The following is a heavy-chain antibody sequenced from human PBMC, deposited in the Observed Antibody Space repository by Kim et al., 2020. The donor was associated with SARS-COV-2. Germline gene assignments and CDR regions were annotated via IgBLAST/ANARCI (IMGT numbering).Heavy chain of an antibody. CDR2: VYYTGST. D-gene: IGHD4-17*01. Sequence: SETLSLTCTVSGGSISTYYWSWIRQPPGKGLEWIGYVYYTGSTTYNPSLKSRVTISVDTSKNQFSLKLTSVTAADTAVYYCARDCRALSGTVGLDVWGQGTTVTVSS. V-gene: IGHV4-59*01. CDR3: ARDCRALSGTVGLDV. J-gene: IGHJ6*02. CDR1: GGSISTYY.